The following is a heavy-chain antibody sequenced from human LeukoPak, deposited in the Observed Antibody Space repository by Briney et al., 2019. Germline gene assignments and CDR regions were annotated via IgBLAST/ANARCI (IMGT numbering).Heavy chain of an antibody. CDR2: ISGSGDST. V-gene: IGHV3-23*01. Sequence: GGSLRLSCAASGFTFNNHVMSWVRQAPGEGLEWVSSISGSGDSTYYADSVKGRFTISRDNSKNTLNLQMNSLRAEDAAVYYCARDEGTYGMDVWGQGTTVTVSS. D-gene: IGHD1-1*01. J-gene: IGHJ6*02. CDR1: GFTFNNHV. CDR3: ARDEGTYGMDV.